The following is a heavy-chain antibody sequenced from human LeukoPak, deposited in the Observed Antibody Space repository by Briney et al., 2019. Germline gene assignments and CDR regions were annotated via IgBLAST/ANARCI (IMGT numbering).Heavy chain of an antibody. V-gene: IGHV1-18*01. D-gene: IGHD2-2*02. CDR2: ISSYNDNT. Sequence: ASVKVSXKASGYTFTNYGISWVRQAPGRGLEWMGWISSYNDNTHYAQKLQGRVTMTTDTSTSTAYMELRSLRSDDTAVYYCARYCDSTSCYSPLYYMDVWGKGTTVTVSS. J-gene: IGHJ6*03. CDR3: ARYCDSTSCYSPLYYMDV. CDR1: GYTFTNYG.